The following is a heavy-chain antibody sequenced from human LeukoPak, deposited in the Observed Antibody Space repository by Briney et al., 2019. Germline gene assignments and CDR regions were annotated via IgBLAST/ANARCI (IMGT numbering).Heavy chain of an antibody. J-gene: IGHJ4*02. CDR1: GFTFSSYA. CDR3: ARVLSITMIDY. D-gene: IGHD3-22*01. V-gene: IGHV4-31*02. Sequence: LRLSCAASGFTFSSYAMSWIRQHPGKGLEWIGYIYYSGSTYYNPSLKSRVTISVDTSKNQFSLKLSSVTAADTAVYYCARVLSITMIDYWGQGTLVTVSS. CDR2: IYYSGST.